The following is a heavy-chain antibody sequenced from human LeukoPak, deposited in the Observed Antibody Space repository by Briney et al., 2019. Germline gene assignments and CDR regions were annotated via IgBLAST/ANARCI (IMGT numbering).Heavy chain of an antibody. CDR3: ARLIYGDYIFFDY. D-gene: IGHD4-17*01. Sequence: GASMKVSCKASGYSFTGYAINWVRQAPGQGREWMGWIHTETGNPTYAQGFSGRFVFSLDTSVTTAYLQISGLQAEDTAVYYCARLIYGDYIFFDYWGQGTLVTVSS. CDR2: IHTETGNP. J-gene: IGHJ4*02. V-gene: IGHV7-4-1*02. CDR1: GYSFTGYA.